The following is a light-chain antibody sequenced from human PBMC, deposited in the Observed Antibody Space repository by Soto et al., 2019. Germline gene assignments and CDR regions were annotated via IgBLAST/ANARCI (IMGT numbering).Light chain of an antibody. CDR1: QSISSW. Sequence: DIQMTQSPSTLSASVGDRVTITCRASQSISSWLAWYQQKPGKAPKLLIYDASSLESGVPSRFGGSGSGTEFTLTISSLQPDDFATYYCQQYNRYWTWTFGQGTKVEIK. CDR3: QQYNRYWTWT. CDR2: DAS. V-gene: IGKV1-5*01. J-gene: IGKJ1*01.